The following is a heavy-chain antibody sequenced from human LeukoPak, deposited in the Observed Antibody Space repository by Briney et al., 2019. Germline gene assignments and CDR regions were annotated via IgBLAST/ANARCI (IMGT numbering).Heavy chain of an antibody. Sequence: GGSLRLSCAASGFTFSSYGMHWVRQAPGKGLEWVAVISYDGSNKYYADSVKGRFTISRDNSKNTLYLQMNSLRAEDTAVYYCAKEGSDSSGYPFDYWDQGTLVTVSS. J-gene: IGHJ4*02. D-gene: IGHD3-22*01. CDR1: GFTFSSYG. CDR3: AKEGSDSSGYPFDY. CDR2: ISYDGSNK. V-gene: IGHV3-30*18.